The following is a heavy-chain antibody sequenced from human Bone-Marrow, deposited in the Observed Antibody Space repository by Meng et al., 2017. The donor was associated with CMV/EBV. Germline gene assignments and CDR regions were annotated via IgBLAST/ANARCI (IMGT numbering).Heavy chain of an antibody. CDR2: IYYSGST. CDR3: ARDGPYNWNAPANWFDP. V-gene: IGHV4-39*07. CDR1: SISSSRYD. J-gene: IGHJ5*02. Sequence: SISSSRYDWGWIRQPPGKGLEWIGSIYYSGSTYYNPSLKSRVTISVDTSKNQFSLKLSSVTAADTAVNYCARDGPYNWNAPANWFDPWGQGTLVTVSS. D-gene: IGHD1-20*01.